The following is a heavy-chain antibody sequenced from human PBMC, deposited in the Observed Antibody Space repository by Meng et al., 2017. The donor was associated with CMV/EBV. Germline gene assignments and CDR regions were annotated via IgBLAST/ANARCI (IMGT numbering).Heavy chain of an antibody. J-gene: IGHJ6*02. V-gene: IGHV3-21*01. CDR2: ISSSSSYI. Sequence: GESLKISCAASGFTFSSYSMNWVRQAPGKGLEWVSSISSSSSYIYYADSVKGRFTISRDNAKNSLYLQMNSLRAEDTAVYYCARDPAITIFGVEPAWPHYYGMDVWGQGTTVTVSS. D-gene: IGHD3-3*01. CDR1: GFTFSSYS. CDR3: ARDPAITIFGVEPAWPHYYGMDV.